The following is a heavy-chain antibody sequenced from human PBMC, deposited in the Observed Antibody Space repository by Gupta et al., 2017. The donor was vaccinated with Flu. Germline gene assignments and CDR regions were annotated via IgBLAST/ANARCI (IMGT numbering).Heavy chain of an antibody. Sequence: EVQLLESGGGLIQPGGSLRLSCAASGFAFNSYATDWVRQSPGKGLEWVAIISVGGIGRYYADSVPGLCTGARDDSTNTLLLQIDSLTWEATANSSCDKLFWFDHLGTTSPGTEYPDHWGQGFRVTV. CDR3: DKLFWFDHLGTTSPGTEYPDH. J-gene: IGHJ5*02. CDR2: ISVGGIGR. V-gene: IGHV3-23*01. D-gene: IGHD6-13*01. CDR1: GFAFNSYA.